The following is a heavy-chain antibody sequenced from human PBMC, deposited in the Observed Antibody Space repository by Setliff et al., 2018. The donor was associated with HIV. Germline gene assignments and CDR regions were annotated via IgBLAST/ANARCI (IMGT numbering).Heavy chain of an antibody. CDR1: GGSISSGSHY. CDR3: ARDYSGWYYFDC. CDR2: IYTSGRT. Sequence: TLSLTCTVSGGSISSGSHYWSWIRQPAGKGLEWIGLIYTSGRTNYNPSLKSRVTISVDRSKNQFSLKLSSVTAADTAVYYCARDYSGWYYFDCWGRGTLVTVSS. V-gene: IGHV4-61*02. D-gene: IGHD6-19*01. J-gene: IGHJ4*02.